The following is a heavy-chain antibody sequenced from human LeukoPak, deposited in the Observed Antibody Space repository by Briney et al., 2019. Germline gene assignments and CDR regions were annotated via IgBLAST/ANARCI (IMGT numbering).Heavy chain of an antibody. J-gene: IGHJ4*02. V-gene: IGHV4-61*01. D-gene: IGHD3-9*01. Sequence: SETLSLTCTVSGGSISSGSYYWSWIRQPPGKGLEGIGYIYYSGSTNYNPSLKSRVTISVDTSKNQFSLKLSSVTAADTAVYYCARGGTYILTGQHDYWGQGTLVTVSS. CDR1: GGSISSGSYY. CDR2: IYYSGST. CDR3: ARGGTYILTGQHDY.